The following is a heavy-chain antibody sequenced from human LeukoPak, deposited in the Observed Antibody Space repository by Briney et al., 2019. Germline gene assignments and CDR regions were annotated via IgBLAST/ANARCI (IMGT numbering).Heavy chain of an antibody. CDR2: IRYDGSNK. CDR1: GFTFSSYG. V-gene: IGHV3-30*02. D-gene: IGHD3-10*01. J-gene: IGHJ4*02. CDR3: ARRGPMGFYYGAGSSYFDY. Sequence: PGGSLRLSCAASGFTFSSYGMHWVRQAPGKGLEWVAFIRYDGSNKKYADSVKGRFTISRDNSKNTLSLQMNSLRAEDTAVYYCARRGPMGFYYGAGSSYFDYWGQGTLVTVSS.